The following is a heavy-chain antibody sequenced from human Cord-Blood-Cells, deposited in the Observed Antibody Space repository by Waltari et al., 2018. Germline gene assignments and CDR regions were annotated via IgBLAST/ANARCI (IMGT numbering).Heavy chain of an antibody. J-gene: IGHJ2*01. Sequence: QVQLVQSGAEVKKPGASVKVSCTASGYTFTGYYMHRVRQAPGQGLEWMGWINPNSCGTNYAQKFQGWVTMTRDTSISTAYMELSRLRSDDTAVYYCARERGDGWYFDLWGRGTLVTVSS. CDR2: INPNSCGT. CDR1: GYTFTGYY. V-gene: IGHV1-2*04. D-gene: IGHD3-10*01. CDR3: ARERGDGWYFDL.